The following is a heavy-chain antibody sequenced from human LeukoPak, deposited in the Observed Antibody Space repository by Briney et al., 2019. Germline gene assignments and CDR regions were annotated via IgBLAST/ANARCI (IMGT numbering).Heavy chain of an antibody. CDR3: ARDRTRMGLHNLDY. CDR2: IKQDGSEK. CDR1: GFTFSSYW. J-gene: IGHJ4*02. Sequence: SGGSLRLSCAASGFTFSSYWMSWVRQAPGKGLEWVSNIKQDGSEKYYVDSVKGRFTISRDNAKNSLYLQMNSLRAEDTAVYYCARDRTRMGLHNLDYWGQGTLVTVSS. D-gene: IGHD4/OR15-4a*01. V-gene: IGHV3-7*04.